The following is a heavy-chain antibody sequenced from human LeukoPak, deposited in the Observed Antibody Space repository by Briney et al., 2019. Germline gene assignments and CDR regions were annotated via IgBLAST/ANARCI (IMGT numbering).Heavy chain of an antibody. V-gene: IGHV4-59*12. CDR2: IHYTGNT. CDR1: GGSISSYY. D-gene: IGHD3-10*01. J-gene: IGHJ4*02. Sequence: SETLSLTCTVSGGSISSYYWSWIRQPPGKGLEWIGYIHYTGNTNYNPSLKSRVTISIDTSKSQFSLKLSSVTAADTAVYYCARGPYYFGSGTDYNRFSVVYWGQGILVTVSS. CDR3: ARGPYYFGSGTDYNRFSVVY.